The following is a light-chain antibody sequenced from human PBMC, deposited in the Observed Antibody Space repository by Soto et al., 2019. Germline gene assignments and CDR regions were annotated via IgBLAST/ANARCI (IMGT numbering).Light chain of an antibody. V-gene: IGKV1-39*01. CDR1: QSISSY. J-gene: IGKJ3*01. CDR2: AAS. CDR3: QQSYSTPFT. Sequence: DIQMTQPPSSLSASVGDRVTITCRASQSISSYLNWYQQKPGKAPKLLIYAASSLQSGVPSRFSGSGSATDFTLTISSLQPAEFATYYCQQSYSTPFTCGPATKVDIK.